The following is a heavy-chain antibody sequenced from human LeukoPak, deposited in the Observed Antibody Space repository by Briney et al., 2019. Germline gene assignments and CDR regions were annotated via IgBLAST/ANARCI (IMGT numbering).Heavy chain of an antibody. CDR2: IKQDGSEK. CDR1: GFTFSSYW. J-gene: IGHJ4*02. V-gene: IGHV3-7*01. CDR3: ASQRGYSYGTPGHFDN. D-gene: IGHD5-18*01. Sequence: GGSLRLSCAASGFTFSSYWMSWVRQAPGKGLEWVANIKQDGSEKYYVDSVKGRFTISRDNAKNSLYLQMNSLRAEDTAVYYCASQRGYSYGTPGHFDNWGQGTLVTVSS.